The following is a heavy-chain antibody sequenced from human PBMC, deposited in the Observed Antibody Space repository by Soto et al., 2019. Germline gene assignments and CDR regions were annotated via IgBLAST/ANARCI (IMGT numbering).Heavy chain of an antibody. CDR2: ISHGGNT. Sequence: QVQLQESGPGLVKPSGTLSLTCAVSGDSISSRNWWNWVRQPPGKGLEWIGQISHGGNTNYNPSLQGGVTKPVKRPKNQFSWERSFVPAGDRAVYYCGGGGGGYCSVFGCAPGLSGVDVWGQGTRVTVSS. J-gene: IGHJ6*02. CDR1: GDSISSRNW. CDR3: GGGGGGYCSVFGCAPGLSGVDV. D-gene: IGHD2-15*01. V-gene: IGHV4-4*02.